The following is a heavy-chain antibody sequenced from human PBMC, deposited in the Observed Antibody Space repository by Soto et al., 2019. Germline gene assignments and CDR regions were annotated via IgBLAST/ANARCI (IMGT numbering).Heavy chain of an antibody. V-gene: IGHV1-24*01. Sequence: ASVKVSCKVSGYTLTELSMHWVRQAPGKGLEWMGGFDPEDGNTNYAQKLQGRVTMTTDTSTSTAYMELRSLRSDDTAVYYCARVYYSSSWRNWFDPWGQGTLVTVSS. CDR3: ARVYYSSSWRNWFDP. J-gene: IGHJ5*02. CDR2: FDPEDGNT. D-gene: IGHD6-13*01. CDR1: GYTLTELS.